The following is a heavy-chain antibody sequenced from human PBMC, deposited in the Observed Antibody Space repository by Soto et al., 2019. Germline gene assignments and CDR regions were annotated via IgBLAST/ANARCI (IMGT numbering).Heavy chain of an antibody. CDR2: IIPIFGTA. CDR3: ARARYYGSGSYYTYYYYGMDV. D-gene: IGHD3-10*01. V-gene: IGHV1-69*13. CDR1: GGTSSSYA. J-gene: IGHJ6*02. Sequence: SVKVSCKASGGTSSSYAISWVRQAPGQGLEWMGGIIPIFGTANYAQKFQGRVTITADESTSTAYMELSSLRSEDTAVYYCARARYYGSGSYYTYYYYGMDVWGQGTTVTVSS.